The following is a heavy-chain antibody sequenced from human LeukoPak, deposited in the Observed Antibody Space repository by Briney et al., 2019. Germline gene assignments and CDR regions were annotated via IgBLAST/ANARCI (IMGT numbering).Heavy chain of an antibody. J-gene: IGHJ4*02. Sequence: GGSLRLSCAASGFTFSSYGMHWVRQAPGKGLEWVAVISYDGSNKYYADSVKGRFTISRDNSKNTLYLQMNSLKTEDTAVYYCTTDYGSESYWGQGTLVTVSS. CDR1: GFTFSSYG. CDR2: ISYDGSNK. V-gene: IGHV3-30*03. CDR3: TTDYGSESY. D-gene: IGHD3-10*01.